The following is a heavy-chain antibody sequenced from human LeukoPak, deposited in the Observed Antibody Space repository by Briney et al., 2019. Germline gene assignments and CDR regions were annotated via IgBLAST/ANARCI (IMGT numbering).Heavy chain of an antibody. V-gene: IGHV1-18*01. CDR1: GYTFTSYG. D-gene: IGHD6-13*01. CDR3: ARGRLISYSSWYLVGWFDP. J-gene: IGHJ5*02. Sequence: ASVKVSCKASGYTFTSYGISWVRQAPGQGLEWMGWISAYNGNTNYAQKLQGRVTMTTDTSTSTAYMELRSLRSDDTAVYYCARGRLISYSSWYLVGWFDPWGQGTLVTVSS. CDR2: ISAYNGNT.